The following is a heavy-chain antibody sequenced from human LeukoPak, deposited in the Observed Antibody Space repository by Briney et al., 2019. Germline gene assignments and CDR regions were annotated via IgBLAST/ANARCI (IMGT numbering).Heavy chain of an antibody. CDR2: INHSGST. CDR3: APIILTGQYYFDY. CDR1: GGSFSGYY. Sequence: SETLSLTCAVYGGSFSGYYWSWIRQPPGKGLEWIGEINHSGSTNYNPSLKSRVTISVDTSKNQFSLKLSSVTAADTAVYYCAPIILTGQYYFDYWGQGTLVTVSS. V-gene: IGHV4-34*01. D-gene: IGHD3-9*01. J-gene: IGHJ4*02.